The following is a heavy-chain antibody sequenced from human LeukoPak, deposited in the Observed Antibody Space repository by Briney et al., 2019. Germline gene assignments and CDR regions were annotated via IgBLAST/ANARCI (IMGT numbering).Heavy chain of an antibody. J-gene: IGHJ4*02. Sequence: ASVKVSCKSSGYTFTGYYMHWVRQAPGQGLEWMGWINPNSGGTNYAQKFQGWVTMTRDTSISTAYMELSRLRSDDTAVYYCAREVTFGGVMGLYFDYWGQGTLVTVSS. CDR3: AREVTFGGVMGLYFDY. V-gene: IGHV1-2*04. D-gene: IGHD3-16*01. CDR2: INPNSGGT. CDR1: GYTFTGYY.